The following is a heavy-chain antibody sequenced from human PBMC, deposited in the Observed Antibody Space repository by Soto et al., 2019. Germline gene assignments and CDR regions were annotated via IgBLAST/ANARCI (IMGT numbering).Heavy chain of an antibody. CDR2: ISYDGSNK. V-gene: IGHV3-30*18. J-gene: IGHJ4*02. CDR1: GFTFSSYG. CDR3: AKDHLSIVDY. D-gene: IGHD3-16*02. Sequence: GGSLRLSCAASGFTFSSYGMHWVRQAPGKGLEWVAVISYDGSNKYYADSVKGRFTISRDNSKNTLYLQMNSLRAEDTAVYYCAKDHLSIVDYWGQGTLVTVSS.